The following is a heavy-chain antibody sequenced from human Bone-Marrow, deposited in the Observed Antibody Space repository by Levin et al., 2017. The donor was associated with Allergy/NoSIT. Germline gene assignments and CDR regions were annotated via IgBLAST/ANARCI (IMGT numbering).Heavy chain of an antibody. Sequence: SETLSLTCTVSGDSISSSSYHWGWIRQPPGTRLEWIGEIHHSETTNNNPSLESRVTISIDKSKNHISLRLNSVTAADTAVYFCAKFSPRSPQILYGVWDYWGQGILVIVSS. CDR3: AKFSPRSPQILYGVWDY. V-gene: IGHV4-61*05. J-gene: IGHJ4*02. CDR2: IHHSETT. D-gene: IGHD3-16*01. CDR1: GDSISSSSYH.